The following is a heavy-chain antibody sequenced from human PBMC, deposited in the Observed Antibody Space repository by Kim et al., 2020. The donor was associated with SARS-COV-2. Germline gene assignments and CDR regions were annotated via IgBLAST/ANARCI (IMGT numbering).Heavy chain of an antibody. J-gene: IGHJ6*02. Sequence: VKGRFTISRDNSKNTLYLQMNSLRAEDTAVYYCAKDVKRGVRGVIYGMDVWGQGTTVTVSS. CDR3: AKDVKRGVRGVIYGMDV. V-gene: IGHV3-33*06. D-gene: IGHD3-10*01.